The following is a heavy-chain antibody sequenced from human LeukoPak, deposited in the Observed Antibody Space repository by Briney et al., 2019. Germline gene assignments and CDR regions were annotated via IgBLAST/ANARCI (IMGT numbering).Heavy chain of an antibody. CDR3: VCRIGGAPQ. D-gene: IGHD1-26*01. CDR2: IWYDGSKK. V-gene: IGHV3-33*01. Sequence: PGGSLRLSCAASGFSFSSYGMHWVRQAPGKGLEWVAVIWYDGSKKYYADSVKGRFIISRDNSRNTLYLQMNSLRVEDTTVYYCVCRIGGAPQWGQGTLVTVSS. J-gene: IGHJ4*02. CDR1: GFSFSSYG.